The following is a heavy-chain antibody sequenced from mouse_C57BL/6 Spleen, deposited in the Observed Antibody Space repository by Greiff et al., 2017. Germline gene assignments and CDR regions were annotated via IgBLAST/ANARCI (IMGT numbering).Heavy chain of an antibody. Sequence: VQLVESGAELARPGASVKLSCKASGYTFTSYGISWVKQRTGQGLEWIGEIYPRSGNTYYNEKFKGKATLTADKSSSTAYMELRSLTSEDSAVYFCASSTRNYAMDYWGQGTSVTVSS. CDR1: GYTFTSYG. CDR2: IYPRSGNT. V-gene: IGHV1-81*01. J-gene: IGHJ4*01. D-gene: IGHD1-1*01. CDR3: ASSTRNYAMDY.